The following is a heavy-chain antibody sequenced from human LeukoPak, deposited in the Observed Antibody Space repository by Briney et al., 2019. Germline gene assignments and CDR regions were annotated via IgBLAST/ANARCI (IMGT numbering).Heavy chain of an antibody. D-gene: IGHD2-15*01. CDR2: IYYSGST. Sequence: SETLSLTCTVSGGSISSHYWSWIRQPPGKGLEWIGYIYYSGSTNYNPSLKSRVTISVDTSKNQFSLKLSSVTAADTAVYYCARGQVASGWIYYYYYMDVWGKGTTVTVSS. V-gene: IGHV4-59*11. CDR1: GGSISSHY. J-gene: IGHJ6*03. CDR3: ARGQVASGWIYYYYYMDV.